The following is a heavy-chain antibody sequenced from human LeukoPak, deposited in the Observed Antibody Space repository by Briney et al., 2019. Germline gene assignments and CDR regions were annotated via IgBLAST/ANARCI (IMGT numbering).Heavy chain of an antibody. CDR1: GYTLTELS. D-gene: IGHD7-27*01. CDR2: FDPEDGET. CDR3: ATGDGYYYYGMDV. V-gene: IGHV1-24*01. Sequence: ASVKVSCKFSGYTLTELSMHWVRQAPGKGLEWMGGFDPEDGETIYAQKFQGRVTMTEDTSTDTAYMEVSSLRSEDTAVYYCATGDGYYYYGMDVWGQETTVTVSS. J-gene: IGHJ6*02.